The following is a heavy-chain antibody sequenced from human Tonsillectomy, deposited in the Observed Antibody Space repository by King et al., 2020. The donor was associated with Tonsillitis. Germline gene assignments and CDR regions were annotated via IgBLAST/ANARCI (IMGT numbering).Heavy chain of an antibody. V-gene: IGHV4-31*03. D-gene: IGHD4-17*01. CDR1: GDSLTSGGYF. CDR3: ARNRDYGDYVDF. CDR2: IYHSGPT. Sequence: VQLQESGPGLVRPSQTLSLICSVSGDSLTSGGYFLSWIRQHPDKGLEWIWSIYHSGPTYHTPSLRSRLFMSFDTSKNQFSLRLTSCTAADTAVYYCARNRDYGDYVDFWGQGTLVAVSS. J-gene: IGHJ4*02.